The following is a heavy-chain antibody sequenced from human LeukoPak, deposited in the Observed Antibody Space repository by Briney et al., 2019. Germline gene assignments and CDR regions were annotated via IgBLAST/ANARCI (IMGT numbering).Heavy chain of an antibody. CDR3: ARELINYDFSRRSRYFDY. V-gene: IGHV3-23*01. D-gene: IGHD3-3*01. CDR2: ISGSGGST. CDR1: GFTFSSYA. J-gene: IGHJ4*02. Sequence: TGGSLRLSCAASGFTFSSYAMSWVRQAPGKGLEWVSAISGSGGSTYYADSVKGRFTISRDNSKNTLYLQMNSLRAEDTAVYYCARELINYDFSRRSRYFDYWGQGTLVTVSS.